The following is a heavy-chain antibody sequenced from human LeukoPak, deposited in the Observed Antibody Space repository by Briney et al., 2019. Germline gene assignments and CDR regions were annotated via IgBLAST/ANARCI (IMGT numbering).Heavy chain of an antibody. J-gene: IGHJ4*02. D-gene: IGHD6-6*01. Sequence: GGSLRLSCAASGFTFSSSAMSWVRQAPGKGLEWVSSISGSGSGGSTYYADSVKGRFTISRDNAKNSIYLQMNSLRADDTAVFYCAKEVNSGSSYPGFDYWGQGSLVTVSS. CDR2: ISGSGSGGST. CDR3: AKEVNSGSSYPGFDY. V-gene: IGHV3-23*01. CDR1: GFTFSSSA.